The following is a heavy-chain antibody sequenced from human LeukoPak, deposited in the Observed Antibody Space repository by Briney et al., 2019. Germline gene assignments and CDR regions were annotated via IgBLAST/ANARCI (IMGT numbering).Heavy chain of an antibody. CDR3: ARERIHYYDSSGYYYFDY. CDR2: IYTSGSS. V-gene: IGHV4-4*07. CDR1: GGSISNYY. Sequence: SGTLSLTCTVSGGSISNYYWNWIRQPAGKGLEWIGRIYTSGSSNYNPSLKSRVTISVDTSKNQFSLKLSSVTAADTAVYYCARERIHYYDSSGYYYFDYWGQGTLVTVSS. J-gene: IGHJ4*02. D-gene: IGHD3-22*01.